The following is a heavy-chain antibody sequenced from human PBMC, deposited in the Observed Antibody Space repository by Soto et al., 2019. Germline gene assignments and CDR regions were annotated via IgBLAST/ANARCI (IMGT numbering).Heavy chain of an antibody. CDR2: IYHSGSP. V-gene: IGHV4-4*02. Sequence: QVQLQESGPGLVKPSGTLSLTCAVSGGSISSGTWWSWVRQPPGRGLAWIGEIYHSGSPNYNPSLKSRVTMSVDKSKNLFSLRLSSVTAADSALYYRARRVPAAPNWFDPWGQGTLVTVSS. CDR3: ARRVPAAPNWFDP. D-gene: IGHD2-2*01. CDR1: GGSISSGTW. J-gene: IGHJ5*02.